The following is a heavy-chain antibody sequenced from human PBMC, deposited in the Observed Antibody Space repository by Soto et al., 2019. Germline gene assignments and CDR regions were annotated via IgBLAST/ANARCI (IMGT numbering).Heavy chain of an antibody. CDR1: GGSFSGYY. CDR3: ARVVLSCSGGSCYQGYFDY. D-gene: IGHD2-15*01. Sequence: SETLSLTCAVYGGSFSGYYWSWIRQPPGKGLEWIGEINHSGSTNYNPSLKSRVTISVDTSKNQFSLKLSSVTAADTAVYYCARVVLSCSGGSCYQGYFDYWGQGTLVTVSS. CDR2: INHSGST. J-gene: IGHJ4*02. V-gene: IGHV4-34*01.